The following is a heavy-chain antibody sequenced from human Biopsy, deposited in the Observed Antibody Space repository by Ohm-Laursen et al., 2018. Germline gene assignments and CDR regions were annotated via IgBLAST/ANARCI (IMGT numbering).Heavy chain of an antibody. CDR3: ARLTGDPSY. D-gene: IGHD7-27*01. CDR1: GGSIKSYY. Sequence: TLSLTCIVSGGSIKSYYWNWIRQSPGKGLEWIGFIYYTGHTNYNPSLKSRATISVGTSKNQFSLKVISVTAADTAVYYCARLTGDPSYWGQGILVTVSS. V-gene: IGHV4-59*01. CDR2: IYYTGHT. J-gene: IGHJ4*02.